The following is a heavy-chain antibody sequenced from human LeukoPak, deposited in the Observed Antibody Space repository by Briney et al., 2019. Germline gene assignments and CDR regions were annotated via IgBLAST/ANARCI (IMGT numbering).Heavy chain of an antibody. CDR3: TRRTYGATAGRGDPYYFNN. Sequence: GGSLRLSCAASGFTFSSYWMHWVRQGPGKGLVWVSGINWSGDSTEYSDSVKGRFTISRDNAKNSLYLQMNSLRAEDTALYYCTRRTYGATAGRGDPYYFNNWGQGILVTVSS. V-gene: IGHV3-20*04. CDR2: INWSGDST. J-gene: IGHJ4*02. CDR1: GFTFSSYW. D-gene: IGHD6-13*01.